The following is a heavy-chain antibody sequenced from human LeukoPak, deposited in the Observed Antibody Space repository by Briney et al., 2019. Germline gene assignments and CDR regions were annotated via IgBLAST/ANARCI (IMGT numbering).Heavy chain of an antibody. J-gene: IGHJ4*02. Sequence: SETLSLTCTVSGGSISSYYWSWVRQPPGKGLGWIGYVYYSGTTNYNPSLKSRVTISIDASKNQLSLRLDPVTAADTAVYYCARSQYSYGLNYWGQGTLVTVSS. CDR3: ARSQYSYGLNY. CDR2: VYYSGTT. V-gene: IGHV4-59*01. CDR1: GGSISSYY. D-gene: IGHD5-18*01.